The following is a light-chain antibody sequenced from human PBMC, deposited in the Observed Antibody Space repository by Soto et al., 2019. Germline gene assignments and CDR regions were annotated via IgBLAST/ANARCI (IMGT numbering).Light chain of an antibody. CDR1: QSVSSNY. CDR3: RRYGNSLPLT. Sequence: EIVLTQSPATLSLSPGDRATLSCRASQSVSSNYLAWYQQKPGQAPRLLIYGASSRATGIPERFSGSRSATEFTLTISRLQPEDVAVSYCRRYGNSLPLTFGGGTKVEIK. CDR2: GAS. V-gene: IGKV3-20*01. J-gene: IGKJ4*01.